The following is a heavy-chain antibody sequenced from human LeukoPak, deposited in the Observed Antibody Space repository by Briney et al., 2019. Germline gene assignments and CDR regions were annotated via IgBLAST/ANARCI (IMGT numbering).Heavy chain of an antibody. D-gene: IGHD4-17*01. CDR1: GGSISSGGYS. V-gene: IGHV4-30-2*01. CDR2: IYHSGRT. CDR3: ASSGYGDYGRFDY. Sequence: SETLSLTCAVSGGSISSGGYSWSWIRQPLGKGLEWVGYIYHSGRTYYNPSLKSRVTISVDRSKNRFSLKLNSVTAADTAVYYCASSGYGDYGRFDYWGQGTLVTVSS. J-gene: IGHJ4*02.